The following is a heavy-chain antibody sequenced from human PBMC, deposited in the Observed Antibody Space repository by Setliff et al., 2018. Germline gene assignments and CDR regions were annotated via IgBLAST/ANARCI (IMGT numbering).Heavy chain of an antibody. CDR1: GGPFSGAS. Sequence: SETLSLTCTVSGGPFSGASIWSWIRQPPGKGLEWIGYIHFSGTTNYNPSLKSRVTLSLETSKNQFSLKLNSVTAADTATYYCARDRSYYASGSFTKWFDYWGQGALVTVSS. V-gene: IGHV4-59*01. CDR2: IHFSGTT. D-gene: IGHD3-10*01. CDR3: ARDRSYYASGSFTKWFDY. J-gene: IGHJ4*02.